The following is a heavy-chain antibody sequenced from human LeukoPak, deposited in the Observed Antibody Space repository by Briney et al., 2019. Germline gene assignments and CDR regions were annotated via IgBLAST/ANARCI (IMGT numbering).Heavy chain of an antibody. CDR2: IYPGDSDT. CDR1: GYSFTSYW. D-gene: IGHD1-1*01. V-gene: IGHV5-51*01. Sequence: GESLKISCKGSGYSFTSYWIGWVRQMPGKGLEWMGIIYPGDSDTRYSPSFQGQVTISADKSISTAYLQWSSLKASDTAIYYCTGRGTGTTLAFDYWGQGTLVTVSS. J-gene: IGHJ4*02. CDR3: TGRGTGTTLAFDY.